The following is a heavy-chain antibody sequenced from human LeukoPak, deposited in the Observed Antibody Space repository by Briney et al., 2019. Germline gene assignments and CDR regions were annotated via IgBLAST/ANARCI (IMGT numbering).Heavy chain of an antibody. Sequence: PSETLSLTCAVYGGSFSGYYWSWIRQPPGNGLEWIGEINHSGSTNYNPSLKSRVTISVDTSKNQFSLKLSSVTAADTAVYYCARTLNGDYAYWGQGTLVTVSS. CDR1: GGSFSGYY. J-gene: IGHJ4*02. CDR2: INHSGST. CDR3: ARTLNGDYAY. D-gene: IGHD4-17*01. V-gene: IGHV4-34*01.